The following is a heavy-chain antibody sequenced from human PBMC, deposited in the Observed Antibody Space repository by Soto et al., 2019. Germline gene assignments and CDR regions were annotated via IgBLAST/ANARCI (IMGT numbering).Heavy chain of an antibody. J-gene: IGHJ4*02. Sequence: QVQLEESGGGVVQPERSLRLSCAASRFTFGSYAMHWVRQAPGKGLEWVASISYDGTKKDYADSLQGRFTISRDNSKSPRYLHMNSPRGAGAAVDPWAAPIVGGGGGFDYGGRGTLVTVSS. D-gene: IGHD2-21*01. CDR2: ISYDGTKK. CDR3: AAPIVGGGGGFDY. V-gene: IGHV3-30-3*01. CDR1: RFTFGSYA.